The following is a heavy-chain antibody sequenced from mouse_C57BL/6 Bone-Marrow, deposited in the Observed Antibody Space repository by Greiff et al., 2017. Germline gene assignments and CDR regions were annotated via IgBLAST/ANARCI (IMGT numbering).Heavy chain of an antibody. J-gene: IGHJ2*01. CDR3: ARHGTTVVATDY. V-gene: IGHV5-6*01. CDR1: GFTFSSYG. D-gene: IGHD1-1*01. Sequence: EVHLVESGGDLVKPGGSLKLSCAASGFTFSSYGMSWVRQTPDKRLEWVATISSGGSYTYYPDSVKGRFTISRDNAKNTLYLQMSSLKSEYTAMYYCARHGTTVVATDYWGQGTTLTVSS. CDR2: ISSGGSYT.